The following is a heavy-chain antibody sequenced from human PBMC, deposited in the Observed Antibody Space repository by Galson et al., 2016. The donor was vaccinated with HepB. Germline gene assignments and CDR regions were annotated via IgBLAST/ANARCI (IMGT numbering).Heavy chain of an antibody. Sequence: SLRLSCAASGFAFTTYSMNWVRQAHGKGLEWVSSISSGSNYIYYAASVKGRFTISRDNARKSLYLQMNSLRAEDTAVYYCARGLPSESGTTPHDYWGQGTLVTVSS. CDR3: ARGLPSESGTTPHDY. CDR1: GFAFTTYS. V-gene: IGHV3-21*01. CDR2: ISSGSNYI. D-gene: IGHD1-1*01. J-gene: IGHJ4*02.